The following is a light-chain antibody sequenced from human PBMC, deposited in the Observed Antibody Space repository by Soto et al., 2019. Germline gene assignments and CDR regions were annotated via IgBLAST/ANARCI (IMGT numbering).Light chain of an antibody. V-gene: IGLV2-23*01. J-gene: IGLJ1*01. Sequence: QSALTQLASVSGSPGQSITISCTGTSSDVGSYNLVSWYQQHPGKAPKLVIYEGSKRPSAVSNRFSGSKSDNTASLTISGLQAEYEANYYCCSSVGSSTFYVFGTGTKVTVL. CDR1: SSDVGSYNL. CDR3: CSSVGSSTFYV. CDR2: EGS.